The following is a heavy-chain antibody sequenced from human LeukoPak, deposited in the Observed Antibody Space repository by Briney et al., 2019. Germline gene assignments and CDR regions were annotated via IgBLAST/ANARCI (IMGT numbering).Heavy chain of an antibody. J-gene: IGHJ6*02. CDR1: GHTFTSYG. CDR3: ASNPYYDILTGYRPDYGMDV. D-gene: IGHD3-9*01. V-gene: IGHV1-18*01. Sequence: ASVKVSCKASGHTFTSYGISWVRQAPGQGLEWMGWISAYNGNTNYAQKLQGRVTMTTDTSTSTAYMELSSLRSEDTAVYYCASNPYYDILTGYRPDYGMDVWGQGTTVTVSS. CDR2: ISAYNGNT.